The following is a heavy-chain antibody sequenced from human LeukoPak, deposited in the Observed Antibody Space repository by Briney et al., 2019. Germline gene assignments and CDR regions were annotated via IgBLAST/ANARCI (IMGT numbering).Heavy chain of an antibody. Sequence: ASVKVSCKASVYTFTGYFMHWVRQAPGQGLEWMGRINPNSGGTNYAQKIQGRVTMTRDTSISTAYMELSRLRSDDTAVYYCASGSEQQLVRLFDYWGQGTLVTVSS. D-gene: IGHD6-13*01. V-gene: IGHV1-2*06. CDR3: ASGSEQQLVRLFDY. J-gene: IGHJ4*02. CDR1: VYTFTGYF. CDR2: INPNSGGT.